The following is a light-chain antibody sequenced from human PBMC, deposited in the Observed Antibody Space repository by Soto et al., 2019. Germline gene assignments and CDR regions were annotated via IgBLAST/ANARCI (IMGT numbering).Light chain of an antibody. CDR2: DVS. J-gene: IGLJ1*01. CDR1: SSDVGGYNS. CDR3: SSYTGSSTLFV. V-gene: IGLV2-14*01. Sequence: QSALTQPASVSGSPGQSITISCTGTSSDVGGYNSVSWYQQHPGKAPKLMIYDVSNRPSGVSNRFSGSKSGNTASLTISGLQAEDEADYYCSSYTGSSTLFVFGTGTKLTVL.